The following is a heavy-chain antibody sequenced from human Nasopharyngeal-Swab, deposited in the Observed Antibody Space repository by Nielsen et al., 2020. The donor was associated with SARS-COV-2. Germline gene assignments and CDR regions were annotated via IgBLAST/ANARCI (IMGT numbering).Heavy chain of an antibody. CDR3: VRVADWNGKPDC. V-gene: IGHV4-34*01. D-gene: IGHD1-1*01. Sequence: SETLSLTCAVYGGSFSGYYWSWIRQPPGKGLEWIGEINHSGSTNYNPSLKSRVTISIDTSKNQFSLQLNSVTPEDTAVYYCVRVADWNGKPDCWGQGTLVTVSS. CDR1: GGSFSGYY. J-gene: IGHJ4*02. CDR2: INHSGST.